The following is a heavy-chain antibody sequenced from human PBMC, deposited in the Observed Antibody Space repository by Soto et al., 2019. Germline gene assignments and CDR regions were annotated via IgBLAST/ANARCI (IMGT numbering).Heavy chain of an antibody. CDR2: ASGSGAST. CDR1: GFTFTNYA. CDR3: AKVAVRGVVVSNFDS. D-gene: IGHD3-10*01. Sequence: GGSLRLSCGASGFTFTNYAMSWVRQAPGKGLEWASTASGSGASTYYADSVKGRFTISRDNSKNTLYLQMKSLRIEDTVVYYCAKVAVRGVVVSNFDSWGQGTLVTVSS. J-gene: IGHJ4*02. V-gene: IGHV3-23*01.